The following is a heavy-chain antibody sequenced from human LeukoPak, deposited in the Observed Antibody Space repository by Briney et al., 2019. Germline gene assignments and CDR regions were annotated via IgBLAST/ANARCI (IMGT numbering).Heavy chain of an antibody. V-gene: IGHV3-30*04. CDR3: ARDKSRQLVVHYYYGMDV. CDR2: ISYDGSNK. CDR1: GFTFSSYA. D-gene: IGHD6-6*01. J-gene: IGHJ6*02. Sequence: GGSLRLSCAASGFTFSSYAMHWVRQAPGKGLEWVAVISYDGSNKYYADSVKGRFTISRDNSKNSLYLQMNSLRAEDTAVYYCARDKSRQLVVHYYYGMDVWGQGTTVTVSS.